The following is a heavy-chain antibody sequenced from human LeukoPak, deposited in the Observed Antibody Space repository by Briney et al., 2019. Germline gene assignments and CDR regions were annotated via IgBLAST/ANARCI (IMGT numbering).Heavy chain of an antibody. CDR2: ISYDGSNK. Sequence: GRSLRLSCAASGFTFSSYAMHWVRQAPGKGLEWVAVISYDGSNKYYADSVKGRFTISRDNSKNTLHLQMNSLTAEDTAVYYCAREGYCSSTNCYTPYYYYGMDVWGQGTTVTVSS. CDR1: GFTFSSYA. V-gene: IGHV3-30-3*01. D-gene: IGHD2-2*02. J-gene: IGHJ6*02. CDR3: AREGYCSSTNCYTPYYYYGMDV.